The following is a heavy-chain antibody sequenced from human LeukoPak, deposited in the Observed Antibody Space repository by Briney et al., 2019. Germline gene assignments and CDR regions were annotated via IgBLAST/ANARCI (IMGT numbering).Heavy chain of an antibody. CDR1: GGSVSSYY. J-gene: IGHJ4*02. CDR3: ARSGNYYDSSGYNY. V-gene: IGHV4-59*02. D-gene: IGHD3-22*01. Sequence: PSETLSLTCTVSGGSVSSYYWSWLRQPPGKGLEWIGHIYTSGSTNYNPSLKSRVTISVDTSKNQFSLKLSSVTAADTAVYYCARSGNYYDSSGYNYWGQGTLVTVSS. CDR2: IYTSGST.